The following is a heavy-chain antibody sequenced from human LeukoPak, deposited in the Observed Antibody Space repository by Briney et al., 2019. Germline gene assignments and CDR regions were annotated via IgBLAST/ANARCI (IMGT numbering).Heavy chain of an antibody. CDR3: AKDWVAAESDY. J-gene: IGHJ4*02. CDR1: GFTFSNAW. V-gene: IGHV3-15*01. CDR2: IKSKAAGGTT. Sequence: GGSLRLSCAASGFTFSNAWMNWVRQAPGKGLEWVGRIKSKAAGGTTDYAAPVKGRFTISRDDSKDTLYLQMNSLRAEDTAVFYCAKDWVAAESDYWGQGTLVTVSS. D-gene: IGHD6-13*01.